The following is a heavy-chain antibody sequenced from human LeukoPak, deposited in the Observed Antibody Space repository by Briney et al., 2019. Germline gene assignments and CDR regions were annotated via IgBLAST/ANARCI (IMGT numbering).Heavy chain of an antibody. Sequence: PGGSLRLSCAASGFAFSNYSMSWVRQAPGKGLEWVSSISFDSSYIYYADSVKGRFTISRDNAKNSLYLQMNSLRAEDTAVYYCVRDFPTVTTAGAFDIWGQGTVVTVSS. CDR3: VRDFPTVTTAGAFDI. CDR1: GFAFSNYS. CDR2: ISFDSSYI. V-gene: IGHV3-21*01. J-gene: IGHJ3*02. D-gene: IGHD4-17*01.